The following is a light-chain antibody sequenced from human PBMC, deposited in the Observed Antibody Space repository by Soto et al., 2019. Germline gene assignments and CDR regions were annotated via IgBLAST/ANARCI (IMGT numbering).Light chain of an antibody. CDR2: DAS. CDR3: QQYNNWPRT. V-gene: IGKV3-15*01. Sequence: EIVMTQSPATLSVSPEERATLSCRASQSVSSNLAWYQQKPGQAPRLLIYDASTRATGSPARFSGSGSGTEFTLTISSLQSEDFAVYYCQQYNNWPRTFGQGTKVE. CDR1: QSVSSN. J-gene: IGKJ1*01.